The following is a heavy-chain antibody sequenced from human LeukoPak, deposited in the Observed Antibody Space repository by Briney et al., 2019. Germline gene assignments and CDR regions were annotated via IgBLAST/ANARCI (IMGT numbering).Heavy chain of an antibody. V-gene: IGHV4-31*03. CDR3: ARGEYYYDSSGYLSLFDY. D-gene: IGHD3-22*01. J-gene: IGHJ4*02. CDR1: GGSISSGGYY. CDR2: IYYSGST. Sequence: SETLSLTCTVSGGSISSGGYYWSWIRQHPGKGLEWIGYIYYSGSTYYNPSLKSRVTISVDTSKNQFSLKLSSVTAADTVVYYCARGEYYYDSSGYLSLFDYWGQGTLVTVSS.